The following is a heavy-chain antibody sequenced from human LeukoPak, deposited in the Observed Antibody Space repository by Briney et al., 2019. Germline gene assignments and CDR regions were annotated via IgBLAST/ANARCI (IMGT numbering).Heavy chain of an antibody. V-gene: IGHV3-21*01. CDR3: ARTGDYLYYFDY. Sequence: PGGSLRLSCAASGFTFSRHWMGWVRQAPGKGLEWVSSISSSSSYIYYADSVKGRFTISRDNAKNSLYLQMNSLRAEDTAVYYCARTGDYLYYFDYWGQGTLVTVSS. CDR2: ISSSSSYI. J-gene: IGHJ4*02. CDR1: GFTFSRHW. D-gene: IGHD4-17*01.